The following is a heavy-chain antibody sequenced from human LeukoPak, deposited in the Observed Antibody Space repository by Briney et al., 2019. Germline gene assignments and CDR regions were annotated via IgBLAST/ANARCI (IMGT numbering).Heavy chain of an antibody. CDR1: GGSVSSYY. J-gene: IGHJ4*02. CDR2: ISYTGGT. D-gene: IGHD3-16*01. Sequence: SETLSLTCTVSGGSVSSYYWSWIRQPPGKGLEWIGCISYTGGTNYTPSLKSRVTISLDTSKNQCSLKLNSVTAADTALYYCAGSGGFTSPQNYWGQGTLVTV. V-gene: IGHV4-59*02. CDR3: AGSGGFTSPQNY.